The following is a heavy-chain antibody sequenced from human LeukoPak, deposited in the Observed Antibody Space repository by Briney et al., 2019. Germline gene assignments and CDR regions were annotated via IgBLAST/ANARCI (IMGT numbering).Heavy chain of an antibody. V-gene: IGHV3-23*01. J-gene: IGHJ4*02. CDR3: AKDGKTRNWNYFQAKPVY. CDR2: ISGSGGGT. D-gene: IGHD1-7*01. CDR1: GFTFSRNG. Sequence: PGGSLRLSCAASGFTFSRNGMTWVRQAPGKGLEWVSGISGSGGGTYYADSVKGRFSISRDISKNTLYLQMNSLRAEDTAIYYCAKDGKTRNWNYFQAKPVYWGQGTLVTVSS.